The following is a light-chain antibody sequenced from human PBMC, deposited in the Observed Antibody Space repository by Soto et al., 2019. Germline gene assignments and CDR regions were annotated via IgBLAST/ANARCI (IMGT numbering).Light chain of an antibody. J-gene: IGKJ1*01. CDR3: QQYDAYPWK. Sequence: DMQMTQSPYTLSASVGDRVTITCRASQWISSWLAWYQQKPGKAPKLLIYKASTLKSGVPSRFSGSGYGTEFTLNLSSLQPDDFAAYYCQQYDAYPWKVGQGTKV. CDR2: KAS. CDR1: QWISSW. V-gene: IGKV1-5*03.